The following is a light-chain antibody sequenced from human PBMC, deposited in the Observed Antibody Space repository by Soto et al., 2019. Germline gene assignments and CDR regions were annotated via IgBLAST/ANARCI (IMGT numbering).Light chain of an antibody. Sequence: EIVMTQSPATLSVSPGERATLSCRASQSVTNNLAWYQQKPGQAPRLLIYGASTRATGIPAKFSGSGSGTEFTLTISSLQSEDFAVYYCQQYSNWPTFGQGTKVDIK. CDR2: GAS. CDR3: QQYSNWPT. J-gene: IGKJ1*01. V-gene: IGKV3-15*01. CDR1: QSVTNN.